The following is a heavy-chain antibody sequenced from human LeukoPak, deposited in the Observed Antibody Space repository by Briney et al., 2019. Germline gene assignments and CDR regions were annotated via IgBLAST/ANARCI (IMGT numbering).Heavy chain of an antibody. V-gene: IGHV3-7*01. CDR2: IKQDGSEM. CDR1: GFTLSNYW. D-gene: IGHD3-10*01. J-gene: IGHJ4*02. CDR3: ARLLAYGSGGEAFDY. Sequence: GGSLRLSCAASGFTLSNYWMSWVRQAPGKGLEWVANIKQDGSEMYYVDSVKGRFTISRDNTKNSLFLHMSSLRAEDTAVYYCARLLAYGSGGEAFDYWGQGTLVTVSS.